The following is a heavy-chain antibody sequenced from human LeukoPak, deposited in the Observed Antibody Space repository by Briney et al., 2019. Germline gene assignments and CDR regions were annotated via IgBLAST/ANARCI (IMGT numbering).Heavy chain of an antibody. CDR2: IYHNGST. V-gene: IGHV4-38-2*02. CDR1: GHSFSSGLY. CDR3: ARDRYCSGGSCYAGLDY. Sequence: PSETLSLTCAVSGHSFSSGLYWGWIRQPPGNALEWIGNIYHNGSTYYNPSLKSRVTISVDTSKNQFSLTLSSVTAADTAVYYCARDRYCSGGSCYAGLDYWGQGTLVTVSS. D-gene: IGHD2-15*01. J-gene: IGHJ4*02.